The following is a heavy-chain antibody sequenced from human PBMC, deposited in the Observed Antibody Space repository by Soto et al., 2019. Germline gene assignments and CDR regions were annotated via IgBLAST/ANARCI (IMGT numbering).Heavy chain of an antibody. CDR3: ARDRGSGRY. D-gene: IGHD2-8*02. J-gene: IGHJ4*02. V-gene: IGHV3-7*05. Sequence: VGSLRLSCVTSGLTFSNYWLSWVRQAPGKGLEWVANINQAGNKKYYVDSVKGRFTISRDNAKNSLYLQMNSLKAEDTAVYYCARDRGSGRYWGQGTLVTVSS. CDR2: INQAGNKK. CDR1: GLTFSNYW.